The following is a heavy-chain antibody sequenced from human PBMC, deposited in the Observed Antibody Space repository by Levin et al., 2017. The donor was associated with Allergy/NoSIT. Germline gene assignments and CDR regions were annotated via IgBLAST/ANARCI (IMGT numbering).Heavy chain of an antibody. CDR3: AREGVPKATDY. D-gene: IGHD3-10*01. CDR1: GYNFIGSY. V-gene: IGHV1-2*02. Sequence: ASVKVSCKASGYNFIGSYLHWLRQAPGQGLEWMGWVNPRTGDTSYGQKFQGRVTMTRDTSISTAYMELTSLTSDDTALYYCAREGVPKATDYWGLGTPVTVSS. J-gene: IGHJ4*02. CDR2: VNPRTGDT.